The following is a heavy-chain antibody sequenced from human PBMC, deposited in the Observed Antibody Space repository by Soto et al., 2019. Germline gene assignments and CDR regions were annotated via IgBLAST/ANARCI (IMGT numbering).Heavy chain of an antibody. CDR1: TFTFTDSA. CDR2: IRDNGAAT. J-gene: IGHJ6*02. V-gene: IGHV3-23*01. CDR3: AKHRGSGNPMYYNMDV. Sequence: EVQLLESGGALVQPGGSLRLSCTASTFTFTDSAMSWVRPAPGMGLEWVSVIRDNGAATFYAPSVAGRFTVSRDNSKNTLYLQMNSLRVDDTAVYYCAKHRGSGNPMYYNMDVWGPGTTVIVSS. D-gene: IGHD3-10*01.